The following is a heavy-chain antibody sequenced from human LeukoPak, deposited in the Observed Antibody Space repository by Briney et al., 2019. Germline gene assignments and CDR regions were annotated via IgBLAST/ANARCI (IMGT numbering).Heavy chain of an antibody. CDR3: ARDGGEEPNSL. D-gene: IGHD3-16*01. J-gene: IGHJ4*02. V-gene: IGHV4-39*07. Sequence: KPSETLSFTCTVSGGSISSSSYYWGWIRQPPGKGPEWIGSIYYSGSTYYNPSLKSRVTISVDTSKNQFSLKLSSVTAADTAVYYCARDGGEEPNSLWGQGTLVTVSS. CDR1: GGSISSSSYY. CDR2: IYYSGST.